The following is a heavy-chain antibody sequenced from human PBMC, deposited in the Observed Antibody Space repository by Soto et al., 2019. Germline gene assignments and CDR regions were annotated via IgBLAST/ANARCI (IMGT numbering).Heavy chain of an antibody. V-gene: IGHV1-2*02. D-gene: IGHD6-19*01. CDR1: GYIFSGNY. CDR2: INAKTGAT. J-gene: IGHJ4*02. CDR3: ARAREDSSGWFDD. Sequence: QVQLVQSGAEVRKPGASVKVSCKASGYIFSGNYLHWVRRAPGQGLEWMAWINAKTGATNYAPTIRGAVTVTRDPSISTTYLELSGLTSDNTAVSYCARAREDSSGWFDDRGQGTQVTVSP.